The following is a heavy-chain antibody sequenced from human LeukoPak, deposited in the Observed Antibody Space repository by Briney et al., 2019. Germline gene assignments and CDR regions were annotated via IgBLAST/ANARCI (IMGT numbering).Heavy chain of an antibody. D-gene: IGHD6-6*01. J-gene: IGHJ4*02. Sequence: PGRSLRLSCAASGFTFSSYAMHWVRQAPGKGLEWVAVTSHDETTKYYADSVKGRFTISRDNSKNTLYLQMNSLRAEDTAVYFCAREVARPNFFDYWGQGPLVTVS. CDR1: GFTFSSYA. V-gene: IGHV3-30*04. CDR2: TSHDETTK. CDR3: AREVARPNFFDY.